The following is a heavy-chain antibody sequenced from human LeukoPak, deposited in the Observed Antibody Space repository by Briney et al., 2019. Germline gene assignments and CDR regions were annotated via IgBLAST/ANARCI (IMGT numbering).Heavy chain of an antibody. V-gene: IGHV3-7*01. J-gene: IGHJ4*02. Sequence: GGSLRLSCATSGFTFNKFWMTWVRQAPGKGPEWVANIKQDGSEKYYVDSVKGRFTISRDNSENTVYLQMNSLRAEDTAVYFCAKDREGGSTTQDFWGQGTPVTVSS. CDR1: GFTFNKFW. CDR3: AKDREGGSTTQDF. D-gene: IGHD2-15*01. CDR2: IKQDGSEK.